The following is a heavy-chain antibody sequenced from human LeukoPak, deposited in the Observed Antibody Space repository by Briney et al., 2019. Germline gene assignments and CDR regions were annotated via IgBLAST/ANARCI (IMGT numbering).Heavy chain of an antibody. V-gene: IGHV3-23*01. CDR3: AKSLRIAAAVKPYYFDY. D-gene: IGHD6-13*01. CDR1: GFTFRSYP. Sequence: GGSLRLSCAASGFTFRSYPMTWVRQAPGKGLEWVSAISGSGGSTYYADSVKGRFTISRDNSKNTLYLQMNSLRAEDTAVYYCAKSLRIAAAVKPYYFDYWGQGTLVTVSS. J-gene: IGHJ4*02. CDR2: ISGSGGST.